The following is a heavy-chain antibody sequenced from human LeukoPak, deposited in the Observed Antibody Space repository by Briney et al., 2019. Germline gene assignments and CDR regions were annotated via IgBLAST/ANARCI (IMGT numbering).Heavy chain of an antibody. D-gene: IGHD2-15*01. CDR3: AKSGRNRFDY. CDR2: ISGGGGTP. V-gene: IGHV3-23*01. J-gene: IGHJ4*02. Sequence: GGSLRLSCAASGFTFSSYAMSWVRQAPGKGLEWVSTISGGGGTPYYADSVKGRFTISRDNSKNTLFLQMNSLRAEDTAVYYCAKSGRNRFDYWGQGTLVTVSS. CDR1: GFTFSSYA.